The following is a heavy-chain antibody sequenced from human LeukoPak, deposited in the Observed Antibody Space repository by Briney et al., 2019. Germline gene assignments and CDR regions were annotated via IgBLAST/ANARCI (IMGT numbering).Heavy chain of an antibody. CDR3: AKDISPHSSGYPGAFDY. CDR2: INWNGGST. CDR1: GFTFDDYG. J-gene: IGHJ4*02. V-gene: IGHV3-20*04. D-gene: IGHD3-22*01. Sequence: GGSLRLSCAASGFTFDDYGMSWVRQAPGKGLEWVSGINWNGGSTGYADSVKGRFTISRDNAKNSLYLQMNSLRAEDTALYYCAKDISPHSSGYPGAFDYWGQGTLVTVSS.